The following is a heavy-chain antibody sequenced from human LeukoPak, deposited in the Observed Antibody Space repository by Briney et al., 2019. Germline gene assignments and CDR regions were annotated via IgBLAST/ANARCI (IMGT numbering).Heavy chain of an antibody. CDR2: IRYDGSNK. Sequence: PGGSLRLSCAASGFTFSSYGMHWVRQAPGKGLEWVAFIRYDGSNKYYADSVKGRFTISRDNSKNTLYLQMNSLRAEDTAVYYCAKRAVVVPAAIWGPEGYYYYYFMDVWGKGTTVTVSS. CDR3: AKRAVVVPAAIWGPEGYYYYYFMDV. CDR1: GFTFSSYG. J-gene: IGHJ6*03. V-gene: IGHV3-30*02. D-gene: IGHD2-2*01.